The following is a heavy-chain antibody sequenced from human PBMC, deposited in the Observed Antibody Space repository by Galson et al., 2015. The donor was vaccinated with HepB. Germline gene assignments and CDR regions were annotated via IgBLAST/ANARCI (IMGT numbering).Heavy chain of an antibody. CDR3: AREYCSSTSCYTGAFDI. V-gene: IGHV3-21*01. CDR2: ISSSSSYI. CDR1: GFTFSSYS. D-gene: IGHD2-2*02. J-gene: IGHJ3*02. Sequence: SLRLSCAASGFTFSSYSMNWVRQAPGKGLEWVSSISSSSSYIYYADSVKGRFTISRDNAKNSLYLQMSSLGAEDTAVYYCAREYCSSTSCYTGAFDIWGQGTMVTVSS.